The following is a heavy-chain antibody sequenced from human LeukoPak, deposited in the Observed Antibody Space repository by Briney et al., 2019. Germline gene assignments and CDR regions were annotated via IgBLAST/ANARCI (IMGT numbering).Heavy chain of an antibody. J-gene: IGHJ4*02. Sequence: SETLSLTCTVSGGSISSSSYCWGWIRQPPGKGLEWIGSIYYSGSTYYNPSLKSRVTISVDTSKNQFSLKLSSVTAADTAVYYCARDSGSYSSNDYWGQGTLVTVSS. CDR2: IYYSGST. D-gene: IGHD1-26*01. CDR1: GGSISSSSYC. CDR3: ARDSGSYSSNDY. V-gene: IGHV4-39*07.